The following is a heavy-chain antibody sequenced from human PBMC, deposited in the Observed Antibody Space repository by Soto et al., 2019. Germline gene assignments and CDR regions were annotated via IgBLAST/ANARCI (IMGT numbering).Heavy chain of an antibody. D-gene: IGHD3-10*01. V-gene: IGHV4-39*07. J-gene: IGHJ5*02. CDR3: ARAEYYYGSGIPRYYNWFDP. Sequence: SETLSLTCIVSGSSISSSGYYWGWIRQPPGKGLEWIASMYYNVGTYYNPSLKSRVTISVDTSANQFSLKLSSVTAADTAVYYCARAEYYYGSGIPRYYNWFDPWGQGTLVTVSS. CDR1: GSSISSSGYY. CDR2: MYYNVGT.